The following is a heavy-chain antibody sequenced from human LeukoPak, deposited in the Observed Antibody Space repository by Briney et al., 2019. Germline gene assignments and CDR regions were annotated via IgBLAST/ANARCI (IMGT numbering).Heavy chain of an antibody. D-gene: IGHD6-13*01. J-gene: IGHJ3*01. V-gene: IGHV1-2*02. CDR3: ARDLGVAAAGKS. Sequence: GASVKVSCNASGYTFTGYYMHWVRQAPGQGLEWMGWINPNSGGTNYAQKFQGRVTMTRDTSISTAYMELSRLRSDDTAVYYCARDLGVAAAGKSWGQGTMVTVSS. CDR1: GYTFTGYY. CDR2: INPNSGGT.